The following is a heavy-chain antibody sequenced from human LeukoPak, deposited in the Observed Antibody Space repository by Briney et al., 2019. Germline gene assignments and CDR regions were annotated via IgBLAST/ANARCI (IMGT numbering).Heavy chain of an antibody. J-gene: IGHJ4*02. V-gene: IGHV1-69*02. CDR2: IIPILGLA. CDR1: GGTFSSYT. CDR3: ARGRAQAYYFDY. Sequence: SVKVSCKASGGTFSSYTISWVRQAPGQGLEWMGRIIPILGLANYAQKFQGRVTITADKSTSTAYMELSSLRSEDTAVYYCARGRAQAYYFDYWGQGTLVTVSS.